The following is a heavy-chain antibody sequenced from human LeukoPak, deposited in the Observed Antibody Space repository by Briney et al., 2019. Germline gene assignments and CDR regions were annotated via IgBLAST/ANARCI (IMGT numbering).Heavy chain of an antibody. Sequence: SETLSLTCTVSGYSISSGHYWGWSRQPPGQGVGWIGSIYHSGSTYYNPSLKSRVTISVDTSKNQFSLKLSSVTAADTAVYYCARRVGATNPYFDYWGQGTLVTVSS. CDR3: ARRVGATNPYFDY. CDR2: IYHSGST. D-gene: IGHD1-26*01. V-gene: IGHV4-38-2*02. J-gene: IGHJ4*02. CDR1: GYSISSGHY.